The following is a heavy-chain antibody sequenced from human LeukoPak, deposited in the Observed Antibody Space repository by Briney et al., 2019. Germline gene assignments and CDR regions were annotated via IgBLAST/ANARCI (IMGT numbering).Heavy chain of an antibody. CDR1: GFTFSSYW. D-gene: IGHD5-18*01. J-gene: IGHJ4*02. Sequence: GGSLRLSCTASGFTFSSYWMSWVRQAPGKGLEWVANIKKGGSEKFYVDSVRGRFTISRDNAKTSLYLQMISLRAEDTAVYYCARHLSGVTGYTYGRGIDYWGQGTLVSVSS. CDR2: IKKGGSEK. CDR3: ARHLSGVTGYTYGRGIDY. V-gene: IGHV3-7*01.